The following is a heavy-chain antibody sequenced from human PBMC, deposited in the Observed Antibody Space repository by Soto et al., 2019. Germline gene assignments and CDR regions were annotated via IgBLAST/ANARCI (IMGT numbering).Heavy chain of an antibody. J-gene: IGHJ4*02. CDR3: SKDLYSSSSPTFDY. D-gene: IGHD6-6*01. CDR1: GFTFSSYG. Sequence: GGSLRLSCAASGFTFSSYGMHWVRQAPGKGLEWVAVISYDESNKYYADSVKGRFTISRDNSKNTLYLQMNSLRAEDTAVYYCSKDLYSSSSPTFDYWAQGTLVTVSS. CDR2: ISYDESNK. V-gene: IGHV3-30*18.